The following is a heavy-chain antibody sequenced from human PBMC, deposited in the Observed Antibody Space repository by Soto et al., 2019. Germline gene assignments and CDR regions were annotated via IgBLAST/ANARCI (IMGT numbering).Heavy chain of an antibody. Sequence: ASVKVSCKASGYTFTSYYMHWVRQAPGQGLEWMGIINPSGGSTSYAQKFQSRVTMTRDTSTSTVYMELSSLRSEDTAVYYCARDRGYCSGGSCYYYYYGMDVWGQGTTVTVSS. CDR3: ARDRGYCSGGSCYYYYYGMDV. CDR1: GYTFTSYY. D-gene: IGHD2-15*01. CDR2: INPSGGST. J-gene: IGHJ6*02. V-gene: IGHV1-46*01.